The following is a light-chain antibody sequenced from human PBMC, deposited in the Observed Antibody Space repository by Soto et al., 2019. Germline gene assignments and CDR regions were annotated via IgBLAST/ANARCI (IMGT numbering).Light chain of an antibody. Sequence: EIVLTQSPGTLSLSPGERATLSCRASQSVSSSYLAWYQQKPGQAPRLLIYGASSRATSIPDRFSSSGSGTDFTLTISRLAPEDFAVYYCHQYDSSPLTFGGATKVEIK. J-gene: IGKJ4*01. V-gene: IGKV3-20*01. CDR1: QSVSSSY. CDR2: GAS. CDR3: HQYDSSPLT.